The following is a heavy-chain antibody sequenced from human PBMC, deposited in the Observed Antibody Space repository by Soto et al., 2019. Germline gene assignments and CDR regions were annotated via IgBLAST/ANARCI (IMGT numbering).Heavy chain of an antibody. CDR2: IYYSGST. CDR1: GGSISSYY. D-gene: IGHD1-26*01. V-gene: IGHV4-59*01. J-gene: IGHJ6*02. Sequence: SETLSLTCTVSGGSISSYYWSWIRQPPGKGLEWIGYIYYSGSTNYNPSLKSRVTISVDTSKNQFSLKLSSVTAADTAVYYCARVGATYYYYGMDVWGQGTTVTVSS. CDR3: ARVGATYYYYGMDV.